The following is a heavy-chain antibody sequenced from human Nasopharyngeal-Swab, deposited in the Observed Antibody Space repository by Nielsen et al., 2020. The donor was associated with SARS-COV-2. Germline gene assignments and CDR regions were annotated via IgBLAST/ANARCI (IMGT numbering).Heavy chain of an antibody. CDR1: GFTFNNYN. J-gene: IGHJ6*02. D-gene: IGHD3-3*01. CDR2: ISSSSSYI. Sequence: GGSLRLSCAASGFTFNNYNFNWVRQAPGKGLEWVSSISSSSSYIYYADPVKGRFTISRDNAKNSLYLQMNSLRAEDTVVYYCARDGLDYDFWSAYFMDVWGQGTTVTVSS. V-gene: IGHV3-21*01. CDR3: ARDGLDYDFWSAYFMDV.